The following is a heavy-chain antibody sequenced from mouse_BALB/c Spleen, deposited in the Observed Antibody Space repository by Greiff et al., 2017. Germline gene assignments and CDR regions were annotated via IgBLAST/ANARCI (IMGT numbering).Heavy chain of an antibody. Sequence: VQLKESGPGLVKPSQSLSLTCTVTGYSITSDYAWNWIRQFPGNKLEWMGYISYSGSTSYNPSLKSRISITRDTSKNQFFLQLNSVTTEDTATYYCARGGTYYDYDEFAYWGQGTLVTVSA. CDR1: GYSITSDYA. D-gene: IGHD2-4*01. V-gene: IGHV3-2*02. CDR2: ISYSGST. J-gene: IGHJ3*01. CDR3: ARGGTYYDYDEFAY.